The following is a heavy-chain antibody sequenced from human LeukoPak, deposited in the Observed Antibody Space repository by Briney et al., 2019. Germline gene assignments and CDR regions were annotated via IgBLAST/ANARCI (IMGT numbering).Heavy chain of an antibody. CDR2: IIPIFGTA. CDR1: GYTFTSYY. V-gene: IGHV1-69*13. D-gene: IGHD3-22*01. Sequence: ASVKVSCKASGYTFTSYYMHWVRQAPGQGLEWMGGIIPIFGTANYAQKFQGRVTITADESTSTAYMELSSLRSEDTAVYYCARDPGDYYYDSSGYPRRAFDIWGQGTMVTVSS. CDR3: ARDPGDYYYDSSGYPRRAFDI. J-gene: IGHJ3*02.